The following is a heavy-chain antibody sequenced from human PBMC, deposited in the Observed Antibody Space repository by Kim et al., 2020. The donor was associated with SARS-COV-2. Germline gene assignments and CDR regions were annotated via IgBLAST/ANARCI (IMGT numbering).Heavy chain of an antibody. CDR2: DDK. D-gene: IGHD3-22*01. V-gene: IGHV2-5*01. J-gene: IGHJ4*02. CDR3: ARFSGYPDY. Sequence: DDKRYSPALKRRLTITKDTSKNQVVLTMTNMDPVDTATYYCARFSGYPDYWGQGTLVTVSS.